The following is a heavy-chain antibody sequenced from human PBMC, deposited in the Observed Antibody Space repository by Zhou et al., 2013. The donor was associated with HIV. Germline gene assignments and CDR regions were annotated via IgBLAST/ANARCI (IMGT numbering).Heavy chain of an antibody. CDR2: INPSGGST. J-gene: IGHJ6*03. V-gene: IGHV1-46*01. D-gene: IGHD3-16*01. CDR1: GYTFTSYY. Sequence: QVQLVQSGAEVKKPGASVKVSCKASGYTFTSYYIHWVRQAPGQGLECMGIINPSGGSTSYAQKFQGRVTMTRDTSTSTVYMELSSLRSEDTAIYYCARDWQFHVVFGDFYMDVWGNGTTVIVSS. CDR3: ARDWQFHVVFGDFYMDV.